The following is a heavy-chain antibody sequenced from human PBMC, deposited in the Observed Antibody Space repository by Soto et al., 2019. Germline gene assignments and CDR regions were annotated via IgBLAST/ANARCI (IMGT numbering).Heavy chain of an antibody. CDR2: ISNGVGNT. V-gene: IGHV3-23*01. CDR1: GFTFNTYA. J-gene: IGHJ4*02. CDR3: ARCRGKYPCYFDN. D-gene: IGHD1-26*01. Sequence: EVQLLESGGGLVQPGGSLRLSCAASGFTFNTYAMSWVRQAPGKGLEWVSIISNGVGNTYFAGSVKGRFTISRDNSKNTMYLHMGSLRAEDTAIYYCARCRGKYPCYFDNWCQGILVTVSS.